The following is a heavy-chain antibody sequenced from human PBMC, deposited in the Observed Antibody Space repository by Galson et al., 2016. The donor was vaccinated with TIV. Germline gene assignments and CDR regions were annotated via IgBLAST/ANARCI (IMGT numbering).Heavy chain of an antibody. D-gene: IGHD5-18*01. CDR3: AKDLKPDASMDYYFYSGMDV. Sequence: SLRLSCAASGFTFDDYPMHWVRQAPGKGLEWVSVINWKGNSVNYADSVRGRFTISRDNAKNSLYLQMNSLRPEDTALYYCAKDLKPDASMDYYFYSGMDVWGQGTTVIVSS. J-gene: IGHJ6*02. V-gene: IGHV3-9*01. CDR1: GFTFDDYP. CDR2: INWKGNSV.